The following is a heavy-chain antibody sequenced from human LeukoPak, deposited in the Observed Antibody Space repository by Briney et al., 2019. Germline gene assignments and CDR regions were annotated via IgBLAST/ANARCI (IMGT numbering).Heavy chain of an antibody. CDR2: INHDGTGT. Sequence: GGSLRLSCAASGFTFTNYWMHLVRHAPGKGLVWVSGINHDGTGTYYADSVKGRFTISRDNAKNTVDLQMNGLRAEDTTVYYCATVSEYGGQGTLVTVPS. J-gene: IGHJ4*02. V-gene: IGHV3-74*01. CDR1: GFTFTNYW. CDR3: ATVSEY.